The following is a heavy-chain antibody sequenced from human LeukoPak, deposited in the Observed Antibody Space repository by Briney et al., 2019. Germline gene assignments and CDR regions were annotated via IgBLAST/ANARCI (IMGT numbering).Heavy chain of an antibody. CDR2: ISAYNGNT. J-gene: IGHJ4*02. CDR1: GYTFTSYG. CDR3: ASGGYGGNSGGFDY. Sequence: ASVNVSCKASGYTFTSYGISWVRQAPGQGLEWMGWISAYNGNTNYAQKLQGRVTMTTDTSTSTAYMELRSLRSDDRAVYYCASGGYGGNSGGFDYWGQGTLVTVSS. V-gene: IGHV1-18*01. D-gene: IGHD4-23*01.